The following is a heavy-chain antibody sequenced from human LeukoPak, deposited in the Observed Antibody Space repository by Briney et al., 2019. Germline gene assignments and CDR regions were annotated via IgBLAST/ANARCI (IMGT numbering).Heavy chain of an antibody. V-gene: IGHV3-53*01. Sequence: GGSLRLSCAASGFTVSSNYMGWVRQAPGKGLEWVSVIYSGGSTYYSDSVTGRFTISRDNSKNTLYLPMDSLRAEDTAVYYCARSRGVTKGYYYYSMAVWGKGPTVTISS. CDR3: ARSRGVTKGYYYYSMAV. D-gene: IGHD3-10*01. CDR1: GFTVSSNY. CDR2: IYSGGST. J-gene: IGHJ6*03.